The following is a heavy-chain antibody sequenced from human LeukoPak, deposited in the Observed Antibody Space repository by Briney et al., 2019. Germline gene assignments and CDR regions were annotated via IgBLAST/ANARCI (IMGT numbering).Heavy chain of an antibody. Sequence: GGSLRLSCAASGFTFDDYGMSWVRQAPGKGLEWVPGINWNGGSTGYADSVKGRFTISRDNAKNSLYLQMNSLRAEDTALYYCARDFVMVRGGGAFDIWGQGTMVTVSS. CDR2: INWNGGST. CDR3: ARDFVMVRGGGAFDI. V-gene: IGHV3-20*04. J-gene: IGHJ3*02. CDR1: GFTFDDYG. D-gene: IGHD3-10*01.